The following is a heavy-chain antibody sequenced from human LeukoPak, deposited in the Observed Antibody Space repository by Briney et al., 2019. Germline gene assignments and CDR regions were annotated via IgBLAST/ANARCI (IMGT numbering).Heavy chain of an antibody. D-gene: IGHD7-27*01. V-gene: IGHV4-4*02. CDR3: ARMVLGIYWYFDL. CDR1: GGSISSSNW. CDR2: IYHSGST. J-gene: IGHJ2*01. Sequence: SETLSLTCAVSGGSISSSNWWSWVRQPPGKGLEWIGEIYHSGSTNYNSSLKSRVTISVDKSKNQFSLKLSSVTAADTAVYYCARMVLGIYWYFDLWGRGTLVTVSS.